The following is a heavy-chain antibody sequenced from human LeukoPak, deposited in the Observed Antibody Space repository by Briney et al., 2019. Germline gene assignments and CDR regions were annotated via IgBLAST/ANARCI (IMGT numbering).Heavy chain of an antibody. V-gene: IGHV3-48*01. CDR3: AKDYSNYFNYFDY. D-gene: IGHD4-11*01. CDR1: GFTFSSYV. J-gene: IGHJ4*02. Sequence: GGSLRLSCAASGFTFSSYVMNWVRQAPGKGLEWVSYISSSGSTIYYADSAEGRFTISRDNSKNTLYLQMNSLRAEDTAVYYCAKDYSNYFNYFDYWGQGTPVTVSS. CDR2: ISSSGSTI.